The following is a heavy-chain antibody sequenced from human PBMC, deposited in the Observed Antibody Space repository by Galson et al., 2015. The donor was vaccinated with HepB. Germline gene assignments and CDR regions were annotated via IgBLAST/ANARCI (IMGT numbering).Heavy chain of an antibody. CDR2: INAGNGNT. CDR1: GYTFTSYA. D-gene: IGHD6-13*01. J-gene: IGHJ4*02. CDR3: ARLSVYSSSLDY. Sequence: SVKVSCKASGYTFTSYAMHWVRQAPGQRLEWMGWINAGNGNTKYSQKFQGRVTITRDTSASTAYMELSSLRSEDTAVYYCARLSVYSSSLDYWGQGTLVTVSS. V-gene: IGHV1-3*01.